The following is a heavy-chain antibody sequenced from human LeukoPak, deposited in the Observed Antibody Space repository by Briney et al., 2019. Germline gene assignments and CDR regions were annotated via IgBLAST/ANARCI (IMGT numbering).Heavy chain of an antibody. D-gene: IGHD3-10*01. J-gene: IGHJ6*02. CDR1: GGSISSYY. CDR2: IYYSGST. Sequence: SETLSLTCTVSGGSISSYYWSWIRQPPGKGLEWMGYIYYSGSTNYNPSLKSRVTISVDTSKNQFSLKLSSVTAADTAVYYCARVKWFGVYGMDVWGQGTTVTVSS. CDR3: ARVKWFGVYGMDV. V-gene: IGHV4-59*01.